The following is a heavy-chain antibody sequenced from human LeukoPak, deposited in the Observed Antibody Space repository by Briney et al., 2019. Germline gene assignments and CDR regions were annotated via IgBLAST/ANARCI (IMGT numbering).Heavy chain of an antibody. Sequence: GGPLRLSCAASGFTFSDYYMSWIRQAPGKGLEWVSYISSSGSTIYYADSVKGRFTISRDNAKNSLYLQMNSLRAEDTAVYYCARDLYYDSSGYPRYWGQGTLVTVSS. D-gene: IGHD3-22*01. J-gene: IGHJ4*02. CDR3: ARDLYYDSSGYPRY. CDR2: ISSSGSTI. V-gene: IGHV3-11*01. CDR1: GFTFSDYY.